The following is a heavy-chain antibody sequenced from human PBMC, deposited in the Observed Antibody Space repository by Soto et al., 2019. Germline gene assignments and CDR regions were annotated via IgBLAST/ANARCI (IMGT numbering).Heavy chain of an antibody. V-gene: IGHV1-24*01. CDR2: FDPEDGET. CDR3: ATVRIRLWFREGDWFDP. J-gene: IGHJ5*02. Sequence: VASVKVSCKVSGYTLTELSMHWVRQAPGKGLEWMGGFDPEDGETIYAQKFQGRVTMTEDTSTDTAYMELSSLRSEDTAVYYCATVRIRLWFREGDWFDPWGQGTLVTVSS. D-gene: IGHD5-18*01. CDR1: GYTLTELS.